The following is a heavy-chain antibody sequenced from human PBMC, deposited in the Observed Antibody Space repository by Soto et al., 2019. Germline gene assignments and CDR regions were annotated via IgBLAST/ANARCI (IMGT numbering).Heavy chain of an antibody. CDR1: GYTFTSYA. D-gene: IGHD3-3*01. V-gene: IGHV1-3*01. CDR3: SRSLSDYDFWSGYQDYYYYGMDV. Sequence: QVQLVQSGAEVKKPGASVKVSCKASGYTFTSYAMHWVRQAPGQRLEWMGWINAGNGNTKYSQKFQGRVTITRDTSASTAYMELSSLRSEDTALYYCSRSLSDYDFWSGYQDYYYYGMDVWGQGTTVTVSS. J-gene: IGHJ6*02. CDR2: INAGNGNT.